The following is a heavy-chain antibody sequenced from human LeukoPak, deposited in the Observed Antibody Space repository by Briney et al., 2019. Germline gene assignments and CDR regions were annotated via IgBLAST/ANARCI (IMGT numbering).Heavy chain of an antibody. Sequence: GGSLRLSCAASGFTFDDYAMHWVRQAPGKGLEWVSLISWDGCSTYYAYSVKGRFTISRDNSKNSLYLQMNSLRAEDTALYYCAKAKIAAAGPDYFDYWGQGTLVTVSS. V-gene: IGHV3-43D*03. D-gene: IGHD6-13*01. J-gene: IGHJ4*02. CDR3: AKAKIAAAGPDYFDY. CDR2: ISWDGCST. CDR1: GFTFDDYA.